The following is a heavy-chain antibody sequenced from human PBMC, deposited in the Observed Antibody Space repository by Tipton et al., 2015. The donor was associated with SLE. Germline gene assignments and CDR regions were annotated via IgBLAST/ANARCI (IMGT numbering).Heavy chain of an antibody. J-gene: IGHJ4*02. CDR1: GFTFSSYA. Sequence: SLRLSCAASGFTFSSYAMHWVRQVPGKGLEWVAFIRYDGSNKNYADSVKGRFTISRDNSKNTLYLQMNSLRAEDTAVYFCAKDQWWGYYWGQGMLVTVSS. CDR2: IRYDGSNK. V-gene: IGHV3-30*02. CDR3: AKDQWWGYY. D-gene: IGHD2-8*01.